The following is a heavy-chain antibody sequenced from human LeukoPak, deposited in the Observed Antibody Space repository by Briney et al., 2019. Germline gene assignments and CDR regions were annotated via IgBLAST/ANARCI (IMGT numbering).Heavy chain of an antibody. Sequence: PSETLSLTCALYGGSFSTYYWFWIRQPPGKGLEWIGEINHSGNTNYSPSLKSRVTISVDTSKNQFSLKLSSVTAADTAVYYCAPGWAAVDAYWGQGTLVTVSS. CDR3: APGWAAVDAY. CDR2: INHSGNT. J-gene: IGHJ4*02. D-gene: IGHD6-13*01. CDR1: GGSFSTYY. V-gene: IGHV4-34*01.